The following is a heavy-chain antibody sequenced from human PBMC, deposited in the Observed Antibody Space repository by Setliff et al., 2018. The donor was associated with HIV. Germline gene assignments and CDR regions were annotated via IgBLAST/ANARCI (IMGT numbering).Heavy chain of an antibody. CDR2: IHPSGGST. V-gene: IGHV1-46*01. D-gene: IGHD2-15*01. CDR3: ARVRYCSGGSCYGGEYWFDP. CDR1: GYTFTSYY. J-gene: IGHJ5*02. Sequence: ASVKVSCKASGYTFTSYYIHWVRQAPGQGLERMGVIHPSGGSTSYAQSFQDRVTMTRDTSTSTVYMELSSLRSEDTAVHYCARVRYCSGGSCYGGEYWFDPWGQGTLVTVS.